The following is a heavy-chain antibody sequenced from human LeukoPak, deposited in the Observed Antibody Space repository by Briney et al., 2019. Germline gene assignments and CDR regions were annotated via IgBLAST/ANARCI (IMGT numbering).Heavy chain of an antibody. J-gene: IGHJ4*02. CDR2: IYYSGST. CDR3: ASSLYSGSYGAADY. D-gene: IGHD1-26*01. Sequence: SETLSLTCTVSGGSISSYYSRWIRQPPGKGLEWIGYIYYSGSTNYNPSLKGRVTISVDTSKNQFSLKLSSVTAADTAVYYCASSLYSGSYGAADYWGQGTLVTVSS. CDR1: GGSISSYY. V-gene: IGHV4-59*01.